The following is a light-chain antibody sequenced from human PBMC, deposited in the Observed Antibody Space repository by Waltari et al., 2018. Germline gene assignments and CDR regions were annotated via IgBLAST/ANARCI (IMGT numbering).Light chain of an antibody. CDR3: SSYTSSNTWV. CDR1: SSDIGGYNY. V-gene: IGLV2-14*01. CDR2: DVT. J-gene: IGLJ3*02. Sequence: QSALTQPASVSGSPGQSITISCIGTSSDIGGYNYVSWYQQHPGKAPKVLIYDVTKRPSGVSNRFSGSNSGSTASLTTSGLQAEDEADYYCSSYTSSNTWVFGGGTKLTVL.